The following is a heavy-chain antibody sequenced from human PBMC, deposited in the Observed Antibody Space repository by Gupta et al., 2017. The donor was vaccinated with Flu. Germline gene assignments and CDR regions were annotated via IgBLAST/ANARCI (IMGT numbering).Heavy chain of an antibody. D-gene: IGHD3-9*01. CDR3: ASEPYDILTGYYIGGMDV. CDR1: GFTFSSYG. CDR2: IWYDGSNK. Sequence: QVQLVESGGGVVQPGRSLRLSCAASGFTFSSYGMHWVRQAPGKGLEWVAVIWYDGSNKYYADAVKGRFTISRDNSKNTLYLQMNSLRAEDTAVYYCASEPYDILTGYYIGGMDVWGQGTTVTVSS. J-gene: IGHJ6*02. V-gene: IGHV3-33*01.